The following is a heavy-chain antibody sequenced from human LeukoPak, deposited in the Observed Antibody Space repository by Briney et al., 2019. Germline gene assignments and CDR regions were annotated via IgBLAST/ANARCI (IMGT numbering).Heavy chain of an antibody. J-gene: IGHJ4*02. Sequence: SCKASGGTFSSYSMNWVRQAPGKGLEWVSAISGSGGSTYYADSVKGRFTISRGNSKNTLYLQMNSLRAEDTAVYYCARDRPGIAAAAFDYWGQGTLVTVSS. D-gene: IGHD6-13*01. CDR2: ISGSGGST. V-gene: IGHV3-23*01. CDR1: GGTFSSYS. CDR3: ARDRPGIAAAAFDY.